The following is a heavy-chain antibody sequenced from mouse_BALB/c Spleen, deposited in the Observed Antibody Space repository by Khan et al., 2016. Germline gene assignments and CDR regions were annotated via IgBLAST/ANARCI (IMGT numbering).Heavy chain of an antibody. CDR3: AREGLNYDYAMDY. D-gene: IGHD2-1*01. CDR2: ISTYYGDT. CDR1: GYTFTDYA. Sequence: VELVESGAELVRPGVSVKISCKGSGYTFTDYAMHWVKQSHAKNLEWIGVISTYYGDTSYNQKFEGKATMTVDKSSSTAYMELARLTSEDSAIYYCAREGLNYDYAMDYWGQGTSVTVSS. J-gene: IGHJ4*01. V-gene: IGHV1S137*01.